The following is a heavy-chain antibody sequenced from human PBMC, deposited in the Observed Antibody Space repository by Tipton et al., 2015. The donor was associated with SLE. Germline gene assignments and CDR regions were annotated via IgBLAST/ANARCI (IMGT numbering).Heavy chain of an antibody. Sequence: TLSLTCTVSGGSISSFYWSWIRQPAGKGLGWIGRIYTSGSTNYNPSLKSRVTMSVDTSKNQFSLKLSSVTAADTAVYYCARDGTDSKWELRGYYYMDVWGKGTTVTVSS. CDR2: IYTSGST. J-gene: IGHJ6*03. D-gene: IGHD1-26*01. V-gene: IGHV4-4*07. CDR1: GGSISSFY. CDR3: ARDGTDSKWELRGYYYMDV.